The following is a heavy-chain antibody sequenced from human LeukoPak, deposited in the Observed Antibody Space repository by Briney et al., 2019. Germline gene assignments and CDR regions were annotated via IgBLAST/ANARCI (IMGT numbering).Heavy chain of an antibody. J-gene: IGHJ6*02. CDR2: ISYDGSNE. CDR3: ARVRAGYCTSTSCYTGMDV. CDR1: GFTFSSYG. V-gene: IGHV3-30*03. D-gene: IGHD2-2*01. Sequence: PGRSLRLSCAASGFTFSSYGMHWGRQAPGKGLEWGALISYDGSNEYYADSVRGRFTISRDNSKFTLYMQMNSLRAEDTAVYYCARVRAGYCTSTSCYTGMDVWGQGTTVTVSS.